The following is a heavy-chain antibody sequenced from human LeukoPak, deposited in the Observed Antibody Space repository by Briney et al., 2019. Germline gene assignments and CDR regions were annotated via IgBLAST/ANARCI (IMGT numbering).Heavy chain of an antibody. D-gene: IGHD6-19*01. CDR1: GGSISSYY. CDR2: IYYSGST. Sequence: SETLSLTCTVSGGSISSYYWSWIRQPPGKGLEWIGYIYYSGSTNYNPSLKSRLTISVDTSKNQFSLKLSSVTAADTAVYYCARLDGGPTGWYFAFDIWGQGTMVTVSS. CDR3: ARLDGGPTGWYFAFDI. V-gene: IGHV4-59*08. J-gene: IGHJ3*02.